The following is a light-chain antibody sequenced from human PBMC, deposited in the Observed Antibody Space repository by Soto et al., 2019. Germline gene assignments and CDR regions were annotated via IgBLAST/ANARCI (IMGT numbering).Light chain of an antibody. Sequence: EIVLTQSPGTLSLSPGERATLSCRASQSVSSSYFAWYQQKPGQAPRLLIYGASSRATGIPDRFSGSGSGTDFTLTISRLEPEDLAVYYCHQYDASPWTFGQGTKVEIK. CDR1: QSVSSSY. CDR3: HQYDASPWT. CDR2: GAS. J-gene: IGKJ1*01. V-gene: IGKV3-20*01.